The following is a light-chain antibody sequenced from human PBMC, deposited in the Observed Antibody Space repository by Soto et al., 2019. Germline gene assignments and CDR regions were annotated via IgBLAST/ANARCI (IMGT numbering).Light chain of an antibody. CDR3: HQSSRSPDT. V-gene: IGKV1-39*01. Sequence: NQMTQAPSSLSASVEDIVIITCRARHSIINHVNWYQHKPGKSPKLLIFAAFSLQIVVPSRFSGSSSGLAYTLTISSLQPEDFAPYYCHQSSRSPDTFSQGSKVE. J-gene: IGKJ1*01. CDR2: AAF. CDR1: HSIINH.